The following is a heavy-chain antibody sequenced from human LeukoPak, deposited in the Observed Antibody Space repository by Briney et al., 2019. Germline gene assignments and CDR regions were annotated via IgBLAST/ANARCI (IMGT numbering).Heavy chain of an antibody. CDR3: TRAFCGGDCYSDY. J-gene: IGHJ4*02. D-gene: IGHD2-21*02. V-gene: IGHV3-15*01. CDR1: GFTFSNAW. Sequence: GGSLRLSCAATGFTFSNAWMSWVRQAPGKGLEWVGRIRSKAHGGTADYGAPVKGRFTISGDDSTNTLYLQMNSLKTEDTAVYYCTRAFCGGDCYSDYWGQGTLVTVSS. CDR2: IRSKAHGGTA.